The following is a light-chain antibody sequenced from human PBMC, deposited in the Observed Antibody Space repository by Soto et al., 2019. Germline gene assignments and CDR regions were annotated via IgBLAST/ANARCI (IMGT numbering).Light chain of an antibody. CDR1: QSVSSN. CDR2: GAS. J-gene: IGKJ1*01. CDR3: QQYGSSPRT. Sequence: EILMTQTPATLSVPPGERATLSCRASQSVSSNLAWYQQKPGQAPRLIIYGASTRATGIPARFSGSGSETEFTLTISTLEPEDFAVYYCQQYGSSPRTFGLGTKVDIK. V-gene: IGKV3-15*01.